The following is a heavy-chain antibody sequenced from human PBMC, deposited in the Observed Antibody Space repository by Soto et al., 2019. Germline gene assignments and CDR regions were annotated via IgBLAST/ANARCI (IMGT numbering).Heavy chain of an antibody. J-gene: IGHJ4*02. CDR2: LYTGGTT. D-gene: IGHD5-12*01. Sequence: PXGSLLLACSASGFSVTGNHMTWVRQAPGKGLEWVSSLYTGGTTYYADSVQGRFTISRDSSKNTLFLQMDRLRVEGSAVYYCARDLATVGKGFDSWGPGTLVTV. CDR1: GFSVTGNH. V-gene: IGHV3-53*01. CDR3: ARDLATVGKGFDS.